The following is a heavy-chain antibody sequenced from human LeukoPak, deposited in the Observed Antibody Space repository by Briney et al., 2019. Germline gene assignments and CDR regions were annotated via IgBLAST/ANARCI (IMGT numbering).Heavy chain of an antibody. Sequence: ASVKVSCKASGYTFTSYYMHWVRQAPGQGLEWMGIINPSGGSTSYAQKFQGRVTMTRDTSTSTVYMELSSLRSEDTAVYYCARDVAIAAAGYYFDYWGQGTLVTVSP. CDR3: ARDVAIAAAGYYFDY. V-gene: IGHV1-46*01. CDR2: INPSGGST. D-gene: IGHD6-13*01. J-gene: IGHJ4*02. CDR1: GYTFTSYY.